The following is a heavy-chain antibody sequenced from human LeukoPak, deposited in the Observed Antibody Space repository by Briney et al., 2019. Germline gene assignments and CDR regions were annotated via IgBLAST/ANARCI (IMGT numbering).Heavy chain of an antibody. CDR1: GFTFSSYA. CDR2: ISGSGGST. D-gene: IGHD2-2*01. CDR3: AKALLVVPADLFDY. Sequence: GGSLRLSCAASGFTFSSYAMSWVRQAPGKGLXXXXXISGSGGSTYYADSVKGRFTISRDNSKNTLYLQMNSLRAEDTAVYYCAKALLVVPADLFDYWGQGTLVTVSS. V-gene: IGHV3-23*01. J-gene: IGHJ4*02.